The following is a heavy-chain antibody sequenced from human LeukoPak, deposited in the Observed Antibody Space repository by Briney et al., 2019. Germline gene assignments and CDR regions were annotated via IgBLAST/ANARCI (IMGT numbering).Heavy chain of an antibody. CDR1: GFTFSTYW. CDR2: INQDGSGK. J-gene: IGHJ4*02. V-gene: IGHV3-7*03. Sequence: GGSLRLSCAASGFTFSTYWMTWVRQAPGKGLEWVAGINQDGSGKFYVDSVKGRFTISRDNAQKSLYLEMNSLRAEDTAFYYCARAVTSTEGYWGQGTLVTVSS. CDR3: ARAVTSTEGY. D-gene: IGHD4-17*01.